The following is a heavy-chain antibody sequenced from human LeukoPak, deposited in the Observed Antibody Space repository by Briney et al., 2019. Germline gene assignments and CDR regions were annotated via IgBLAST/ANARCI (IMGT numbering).Heavy chain of an antibody. D-gene: IGHD3-22*01. J-gene: IGHJ3*02. V-gene: IGHV1-18*01. Sequence: ASVKVSCKASGYTFTSYGISWVRQAPGQGLEWMGWISAYNGNTNYAQKLQGRVTMTTDTSTSTAYMELRSLRSDDTAVYYCARDALTGNYYYDSSGYYSGDAFDIWGRGTMVTVSS. CDR1: GYTFTSYG. CDR2: ISAYNGNT. CDR3: ARDALTGNYYYDSSGYYSGDAFDI.